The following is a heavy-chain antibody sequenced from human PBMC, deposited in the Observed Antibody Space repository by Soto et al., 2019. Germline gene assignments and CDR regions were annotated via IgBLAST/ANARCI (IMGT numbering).Heavy chain of an antibody. CDR2: VKDGGHT. V-gene: IGHV4-34*01. CDR1: GGSLSGYY. J-gene: IGHJ4*02. Sequence: QVQLQQWGAGLLKPSETLSLNCAVTGGSLSGYYWSWIRQPPGKGLEWIGEVKDGGHTNYSPSLRGRVTISSDTSITHFSLSLNSVTAADTGVYYCARGQEGVVATHWDQGSLVTVSS. CDR3: ARGQEGVVATH. D-gene: IGHD5-12*01.